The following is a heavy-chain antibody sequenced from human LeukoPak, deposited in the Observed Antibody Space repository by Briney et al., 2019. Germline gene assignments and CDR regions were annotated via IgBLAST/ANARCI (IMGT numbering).Heavy chain of an antibody. J-gene: IGHJ5*02. V-gene: IGHV1-2*02. Sequence: ASVKVSCKASGFTFTDYCMHWVRQAPGQGLEWMGWINPNSGDTNSAQKFQNRVTMTRDTSISTAYMELRSLRSDDTAVYYCARDMKRSRARWENLGFDPWGQGTLVTVSS. CDR1: GFTFTDYC. CDR2: INPNSGDT. D-gene: IGHD1-26*01. CDR3: ARDMKRSRARWENLGFDP.